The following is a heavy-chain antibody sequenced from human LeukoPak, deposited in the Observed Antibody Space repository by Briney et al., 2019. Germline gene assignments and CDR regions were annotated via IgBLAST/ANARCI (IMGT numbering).Heavy chain of an antibody. CDR3: AKDTKTVVTSFDY. Sequence: GGSLRLSCAASGFTFSTYGMSWVRQAPGKGLEWVSIIRGSGGGTNYADSVKGRFTISRDNSKNTLYLQMNSLRGEDTAVYYCAKDTKTVVTSFDYWGQGTLVTVSS. D-gene: IGHD4-23*01. J-gene: IGHJ4*02. CDR2: IRGSGGGT. V-gene: IGHV3-23*01. CDR1: GFTFSTYG.